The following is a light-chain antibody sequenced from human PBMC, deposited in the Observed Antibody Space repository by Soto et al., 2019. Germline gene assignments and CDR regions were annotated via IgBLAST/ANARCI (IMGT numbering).Light chain of an antibody. CDR1: QSVSSNY. CDR3: QQRSIWPLT. CDR2: GAS. J-gene: IGKJ4*01. V-gene: IGKV3D-20*02. Sequence: EIVLTQSPATLSSSPGERATLSCRASQSVSSNYVAWFHQKPGQAPRLLIYGASSRATGVPDRFSGSGSGTDFTLTISSLEPEDFAVYYCQQRSIWPLTFGGGTKVDIK.